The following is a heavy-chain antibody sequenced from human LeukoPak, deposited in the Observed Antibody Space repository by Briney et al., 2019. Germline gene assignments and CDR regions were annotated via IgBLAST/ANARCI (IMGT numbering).Heavy chain of an antibody. V-gene: IGHV3-48*02. CDR2: ISSSSSTI. Sequence: AGSLTLSCAASGFTFSTSSMNWVRQAPGKGLEWVSYISSSSSTIYYADSVRGRFTISRDNAENSLYLQMNSLRDEDTAVYYCASGHDYWGQGTLVTVSS. CDR3: ASGHDY. CDR1: GFTFSTSS. J-gene: IGHJ4*02.